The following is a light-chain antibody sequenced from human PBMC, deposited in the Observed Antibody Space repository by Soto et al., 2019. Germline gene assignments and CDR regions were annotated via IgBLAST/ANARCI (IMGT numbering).Light chain of an antibody. J-gene: IGLJ1*01. CDR1: SSDVGGYNY. CDR3: HSYTRSSTLPYV. Sequence: QSALTQPASVSGSPGQSITISCTGTSSDVGGYNYVSWYQQHPGKPPKLMIYDVSNRPSGVSNRFSGSTSGNTASLTISGLQAQDEADYYYHSYTRSSTLPYVFGTGTNLTVL. V-gene: IGLV2-14*01. CDR2: DVS.